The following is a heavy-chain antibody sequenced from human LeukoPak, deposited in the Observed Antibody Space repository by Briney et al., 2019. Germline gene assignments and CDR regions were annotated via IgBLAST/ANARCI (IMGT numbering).Heavy chain of an antibody. CDR1: GGSISSYY. CDR2: IHTTGST. D-gene: IGHD3-22*01. V-gene: IGHV4-4*07. CDR3: ARDRYYYDSSGYIRMDV. J-gene: IGHJ6*03. Sequence: SETLSLTCTVSGGSISSYYWSWIRQPAGKGLEWIGRIHTTGSTNYNPSLKSRVTMSVDTSKNQFSLKLSSVTAADTAVYYCARDRYYYDSSGYIRMDVWGKGTTVTISS.